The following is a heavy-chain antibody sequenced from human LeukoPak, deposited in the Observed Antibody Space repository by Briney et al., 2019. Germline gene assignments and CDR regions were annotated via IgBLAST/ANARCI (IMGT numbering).Heavy chain of an antibody. D-gene: IGHD1-1*01. CDR3: ARHETGPYFDY. Sequence: GEPLKISCKGSGYSFISHWIGWVRQMPGKGLEWMGTIYPGDSDTRYSPSFQGQVTISADKSITTAYLQWSSLKAADTAMYYCARHETGPYFDYWGQGTLVTVSS. J-gene: IGHJ4*02. V-gene: IGHV5-51*01. CDR1: GYSFISHW. CDR2: IYPGDSDT.